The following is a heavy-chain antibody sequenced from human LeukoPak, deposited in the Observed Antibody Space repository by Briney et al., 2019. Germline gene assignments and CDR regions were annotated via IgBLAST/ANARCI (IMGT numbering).Heavy chain of an antibody. CDR3: ARQGGSNSPYYYYYMDV. J-gene: IGHJ6*03. CDR1: GASYNAYY. CDR2: IYHSGTT. Sequence: SETLSLTCAVYGASYNAYYWSWIRQPPGKGPEWIGCIYHSGTTYYNPSLKSRVTISVDTSKNQFSLMISSVTAADTAVYYCARQGGSNSPYYYYYMDVWGKGTTVTVSS. D-gene: IGHD6-13*01. V-gene: IGHV4-34*01.